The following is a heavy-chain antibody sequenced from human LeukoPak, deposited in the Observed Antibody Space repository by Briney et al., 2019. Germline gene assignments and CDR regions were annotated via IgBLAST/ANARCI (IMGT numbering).Heavy chain of an antibody. CDR3: ARAGVDSSSWYGFYYYYYMDV. D-gene: IGHD6-13*01. CDR1: GGTFSSYA. J-gene: IGHJ6*03. CDR2: IIPIFGTA. V-gene: IGHV1-69*13. Sequence: SVKVSCKASGGTFSSYAISGVRQAPGRGVEWMGGIIPIFGTAHYAQKFQGRVTITADESMSTAYVELSNLRSEDTAVYYCARAGVDSSSWYGFYYYYYMDVWGKGTTVTVSS.